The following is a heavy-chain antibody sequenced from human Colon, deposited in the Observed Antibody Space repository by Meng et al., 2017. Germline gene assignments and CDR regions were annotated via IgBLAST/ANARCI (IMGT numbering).Heavy chain of an antibody. CDR3: ARHGGYYQDY. J-gene: IGHJ4*02. Sequence: QVQLLAPGPGLVKPSGTLSLTCSVSGGSITTNSYWSWVRQSPEKGLEWIGQIDHRGDPYYNPSLKSRVTMSVDRSKSQVSLQLTSVTAADTAVYYCARHGGYYQDYWGQGTLVTVSS. CDR2: IDHRGDP. CDR1: GGSITTNSY. D-gene: IGHD4-23*01. V-gene: IGHV4-4*02.